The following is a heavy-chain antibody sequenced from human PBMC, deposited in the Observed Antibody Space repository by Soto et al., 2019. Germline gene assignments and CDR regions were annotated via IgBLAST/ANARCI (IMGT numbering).Heavy chain of an antibody. CDR3: ARGRAFCETVAGDYRQGLFDY. Sequence: SETLSLTCAVYGGSFSGYYWSWIRQPPGKGLEWIGEINHSGSTNYNPSLKSRVTISVDTSKNQFSLKLSSVTAADTAVYYCARGRAFCETVAGDYRQGLFDYWGQGTLVTVSS. D-gene: IGHD6-19*01. CDR2: INHSGST. V-gene: IGHV4-34*01. J-gene: IGHJ4*02. CDR1: GGSFSGYY.